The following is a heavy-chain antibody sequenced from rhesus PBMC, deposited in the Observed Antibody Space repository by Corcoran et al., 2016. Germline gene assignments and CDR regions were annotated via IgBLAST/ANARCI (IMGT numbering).Heavy chain of an antibody. D-gene: IGHD6S26*01. J-gene: IGHJ4*01. Sequence: QVQLQESGPGLAKPSETLSLTCAVSGGSFSSYWWCWIRQPPVKGLEWSGESNGNSGSTNFNPSLKSRVTISKDASKNQFSLKLSSVTAADTAVYYCARSSGWSQSWDYWGQGVLVTVSS. CDR2: SNGNSGST. CDR1: GGSFSSYW. V-gene: IGHV4-80*01. CDR3: ARSSGWSQSWDY.